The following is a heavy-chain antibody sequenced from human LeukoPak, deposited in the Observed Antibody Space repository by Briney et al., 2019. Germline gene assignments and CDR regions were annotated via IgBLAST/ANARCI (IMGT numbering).Heavy chain of an antibody. CDR1: GFTFSSYE. CDR3: AIDGTGQWLVRRRHLDL. CDR2: ISSSGSTI. D-gene: IGHD6-19*01. J-gene: IGHJ2*01. Sequence: GESLRLSCAASGFTFSSYEMNWVRQSPGKGLEWVSYISSSGSTIYYADSVKGRFTISRDNAKNSLYLRMNSLRAEDTAVYYCAIDGTGQWLVRRRHLDLWGRGTLVTVSS. V-gene: IGHV3-48*03.